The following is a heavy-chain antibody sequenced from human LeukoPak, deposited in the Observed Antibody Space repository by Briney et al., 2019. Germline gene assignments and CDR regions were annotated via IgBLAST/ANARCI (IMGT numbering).Heavy chain of an antibody. D-gene: IGHD3-10*01. CDR1: GFTFSSYG. CDR3: AKDLYYYGSGSYYGPDY. J-gene: IGHJ4*02. V-gene: IGHV3-30*18. CDR2: ISYDGSNK. Sequence: GRSLRLSCAASGFTFSSYGMHWVRQAPGKGLEWVAVISYDGSNKYYADSVKGRFTISRDNSKNTLYLQMNSLRAEDTAVCYCAKDLYYYGSGSYYGPDYWGQGTLVTVSS.